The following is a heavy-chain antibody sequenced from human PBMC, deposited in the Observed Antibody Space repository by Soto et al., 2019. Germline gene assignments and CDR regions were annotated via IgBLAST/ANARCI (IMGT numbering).Heavy chain of an antibody. V-gene: IGHV3-30*18. J-gene: IGHJ6*02. CDR2: ISYDGSNK. CDR3: AKYHAHGMDV. Sequence: QVQLVESGGGVVQPGRSLRLSCAASGFTFSSYGMHWVRQAPGKGLEWVAVISYDGSNKYYADSVKGRFTISRDNSKNTLYLQMNSLRAEDTAVYYCAKYHAHGMDVWGQGTTVTVSS. CDR1: GFTFSSYG.